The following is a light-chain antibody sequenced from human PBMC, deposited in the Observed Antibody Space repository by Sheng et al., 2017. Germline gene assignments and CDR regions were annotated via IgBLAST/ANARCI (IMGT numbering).Light chain of an antibody. CDR3: QQRSNWPLT. V-gene: IGKV3-15*01. J-gene: IGKJ4*01. CDR2: SAS. Sequence: EIIMTQSPATLSVSPGERATLSCRASQSVNNHLAWYQHKPGQAPRLLIYSASTRATGIPARFSGSGSGTEFTLTISSLQAEDVALYYCQQRSNWPLTFGGGTKVEIK. CDR1: QSVNNH.